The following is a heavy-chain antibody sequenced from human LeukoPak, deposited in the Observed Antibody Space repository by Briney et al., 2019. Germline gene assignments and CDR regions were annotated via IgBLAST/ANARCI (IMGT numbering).Heavy chain of an antibody. D-gene: IGHD5-18*01. CDR2: LFSSGST. CDR1: GSSISNNNL. CDR3: ASRGYSYDLDY. V-gene: IGHV4-28*01. J-gene: IGHJ4*02. Sequence: SETLSLTCAVSGSSISNNNLWGWLRQPPGKGLEWIGYLFSSGSTYYNPSLKNRVTISIDRSKNQFSLKLSSVTAADTAVYYCASRGYSYDLDYWGQGTLVTVSS.